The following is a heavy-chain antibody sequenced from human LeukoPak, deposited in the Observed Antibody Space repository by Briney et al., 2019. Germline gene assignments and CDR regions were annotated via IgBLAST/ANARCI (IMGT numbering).Heavy chain of an antibody. V-gene: IGHV3-53*01. CDR1: GFTFSSYS. D-gene: IGHD1-26*01. Sequence: GGSLRLSCAASGFTFSSYSMNWVRQAPGKGLEWVSVIYSGGGTYYADSVKGRFTISRDNSKNTLYLQMNSLRAEDTAVYYCAREYSGSYDFDYWGQGTLVTVSS. J-gene: IGHJ4*02. CDR2: IYSGGGT. CDR3: AREYSGSYDFDY.